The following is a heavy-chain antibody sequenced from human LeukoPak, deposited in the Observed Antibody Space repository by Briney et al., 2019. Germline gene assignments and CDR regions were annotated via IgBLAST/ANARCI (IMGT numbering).Heavy chain of an antibody. D-gene: IGHD5-18*01. CDR2: ISGSGGST. CDR3: AKDRGYSYGNLFDY. Sequence: GGSLRLSCTASGFTFSSYAMSWVRQAPGKGLEWVSAISGSGGSTYYADSVKGRFTISRDNSKNTLYLQMNSLRAEGTAVYYCAKDRGYSYGNLFDYWGQGTLVTVSS. J-gene: IGHJ4*02. CDR1: GFTFSSYA. V-gene: IGHV3-23*01.